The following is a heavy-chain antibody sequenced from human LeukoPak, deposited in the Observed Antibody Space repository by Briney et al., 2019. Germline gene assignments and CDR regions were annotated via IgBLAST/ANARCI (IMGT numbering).Heavy chain of an antibody. CDR3: ASSFVEYSSSCYYFDY. CDR2: IIPILGIA. Sequence: CSVTVSCKASGGTFSSYAISWVRQAPGQGLEWMGRIIPILGIANYAQKFQGRVTITADKSTSTAYMELSSLRSEDTAVYYCASSFVEYSSSCYYFDYWGQGTLVTVSS. CDR1: GGTFSSYA. D-gene: IGHD6-13*01. V-gene: IGHV1-69*04. J-gene: IGHJ4*02.